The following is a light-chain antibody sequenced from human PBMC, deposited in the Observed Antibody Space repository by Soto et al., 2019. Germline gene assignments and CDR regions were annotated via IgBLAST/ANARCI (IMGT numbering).Light chain of an antibody. CDR1: QSISSD. J-gene: IGKJ1*01. Sequence: DIQMTQSPSSLSASVGDRVIITCRASQSISSDLNWYQQKPGKAPNLLIYAASSLQSGVPSRFSGSGSGTDFTLTISSLQPEDCETYYCQQSYSTPRTFGQGTKVEIK. CDR3: QQSYSTPRT. V-gene: IGKV1-39*01. CDR2: AAS.